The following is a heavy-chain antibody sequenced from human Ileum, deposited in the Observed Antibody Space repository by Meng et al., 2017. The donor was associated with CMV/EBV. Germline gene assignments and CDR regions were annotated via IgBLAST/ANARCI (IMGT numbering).Heavy chain of an antibody. J-gene: IGHJ4*02. D-gene: IGHD1-14*01. CDR1: GFSFGDYW. Sequence: GESLKISCAASGFSFGDYWMNWVRQAPGKGPEWVANINQDGSQQDYVDSVKGRFTISRDNAENSLFLQMNSLRDEDTAVYYCARLYRTSLTTPMGFWGQGTLVTVSS. V-gene: IGHV3-7*01. CDR3: ARLYRTSLTTPMGF. CDR2: INQDGSQQ.